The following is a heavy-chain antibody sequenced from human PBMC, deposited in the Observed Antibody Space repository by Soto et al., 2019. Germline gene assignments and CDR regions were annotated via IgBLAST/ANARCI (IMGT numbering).Heavy chain of an antibody. Sequence: PGGSLKLSCAASGFTFSSYGMHWVRQAPGKGLEWVAVIWYDGSNKYYADSVKGRFTISRDNSKNTLYLQMNSLRAEDTAVYYCARGLYYYDSSGSPPFDYWGQGTLVTVSS. CDR3: ARGLYYYDSSGSPPFDY. V-gene: IGHV3-33*01. J-gene: IGHJ4*02. CDR2: IWYDGSNK. CDR1: GFTFSSYG. D-gene: IGHD3-22*01.